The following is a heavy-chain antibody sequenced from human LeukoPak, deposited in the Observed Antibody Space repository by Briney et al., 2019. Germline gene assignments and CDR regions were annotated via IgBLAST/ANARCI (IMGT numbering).Heavy chain of an antibody. CDR3: ARQEYQLLLRGIYYYYGMDV. D-gene: IGHD2-2*01. CDR2: IDPSDSYT. V-gene: IGHV5-10-1*01. J-gene: IGHJ6*04. Sequence: AESLKISCKGAAYSFTSYWISWVGQMPGKGLEWMGRIDPSDSYTNYSPSFQGHVTISADKSISTAYLQWSSLKASDTAMYYCARQEYQLLLRGIYYYYGMDVWGKGPTVTVSS. CDR1: AYSFTSYW.